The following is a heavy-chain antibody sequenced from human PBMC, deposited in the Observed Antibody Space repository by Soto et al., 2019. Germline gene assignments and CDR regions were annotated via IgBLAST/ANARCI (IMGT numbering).Heavy chain of an antibody. CDR1: GDSVSTNSAT. V-gene: IGHV6-1*01. Sequence: QIHLQQSGPGLVKPSQTLSLTCAISGDSVSTNSATWDWIRQSPSRCLEWLGRTYYRSNWYTDYALSVKGPITLPPHTSNTPLSLQLTSVTPADTAVYYCARLIGNSWLDSWGQGTLVTVSS. J-gene: IGHJ5*01. CDR2: TYYRSNWYT. CDR3: ARLIGNSWLDS. D-gene: IGHD2-8*01.